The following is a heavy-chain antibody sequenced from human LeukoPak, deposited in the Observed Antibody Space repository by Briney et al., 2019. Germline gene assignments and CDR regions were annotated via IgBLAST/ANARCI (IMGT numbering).Heavy chain of an antibody. D-gene: IGHD6-19*01. CDR3: ARAGSGWSFDY. CDR2: NSYSGHT. V-gene: IGHV4-59*01. Sequence: PSETLSLTCTVSGGSISSYYWTWIRQPPGKGLEWIGYNSYSGHTNYNPSLKSRVTISVDMSKKQFALKLSSVTAADTAVYYCARAGSGWSFDYWGQGTLVTVSS. CDR1: GGSISSYY. J-gene: IGHJ4*02.